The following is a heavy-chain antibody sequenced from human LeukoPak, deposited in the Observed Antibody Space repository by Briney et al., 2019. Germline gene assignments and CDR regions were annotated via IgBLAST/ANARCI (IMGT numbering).Heavy chain of an antibody. D-gene: IGHD3-10*01. Sequence: PGRSLRLSCAASGFTFSSYAMHWVRQAPGKGLEWVAVISYDGSNKYYADSVKGRFTISRDNSRNTLYLQMNSLRAEDTAVYYCARDRGYYGIDYWGQGTLVTVSS. V-gene: IGHV3-30*14. J-gene: IGHJ4*02. CDR1: GFTFSSYA. CDR2: ISYDGSNK. CDR3: ARDRGYYGIDY.